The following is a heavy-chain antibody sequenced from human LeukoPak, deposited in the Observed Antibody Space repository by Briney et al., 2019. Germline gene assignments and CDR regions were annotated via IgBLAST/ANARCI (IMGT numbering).Heavy chain of an antibody. CDR1: GFTVSSNY. CDR2: IYSGGNT. V-gene: IGHV3-53*01. CDR3: ARAPTSVASHFDH. J-gene: IGHJ4*02. Sequence: PGGSLRLSCAASGFTVSSNYMSWVRQAPGQGLEWVSVIYSGGNTYYADSVKGRFTISRDNSKNTLYLQMNSLRAEDTAWYYCARAPTSVASHFDHWGPGTLVTVSS.